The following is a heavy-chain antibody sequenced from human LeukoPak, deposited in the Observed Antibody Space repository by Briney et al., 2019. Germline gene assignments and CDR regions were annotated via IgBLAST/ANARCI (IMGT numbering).Heavy chain of an antibody. Sequence: GGSLRLSCAASGFTFSSYGMHWVRQAPGKGLEWVAFIRYDGSNKYYADSVKGRFTISRDNSKNTLYLQMNSLRAEDTAVYYCAKDSGYYGSGSYPVDYWGQGTLVTVSS. CDR2: IRYDGSNK. D-gene: IGHD3-10*01. J-gene: IGHJ4*02. CDR1: GFTFSSYG. V-gene: IGHV3-30*02. CDR3: AKDSGYYGSGSYPVDY.